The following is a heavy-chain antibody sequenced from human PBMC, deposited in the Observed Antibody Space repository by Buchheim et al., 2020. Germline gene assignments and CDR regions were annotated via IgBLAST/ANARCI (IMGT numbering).Heavy chain of an antibody. Sequence: QVQLQESGPGLVKPSQTLSLTCTVSGGSISSGGYYWSWIRQHPGKGLEWIGYIYYSGSTYYSPSLKSRVTISVDTSKNQFSLKLSSVTAADTAVYYCARVGAAPRGPSSGYRRGYFDYWGQGTL. V-gene: IGHV4-31*03. CDR3: ARVGAAPRGPSSGYRRGYFDY. J-gene: IGHJ4*02. CDR1: GGSISSGGYY. CDR2: IYYSGST. D-gene: IGHD3-22*01.